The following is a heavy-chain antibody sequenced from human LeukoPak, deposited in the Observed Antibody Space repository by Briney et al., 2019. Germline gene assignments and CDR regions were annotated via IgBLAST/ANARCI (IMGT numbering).Heavy chain of an antibody. V-gene: IGHV3-7*01. CDR1: GFTFSSYW. D-gene: IGHD6-19*01. J-gene: IGHJ3*02. CDR2: IKKDGSEK. CDR3: ARDMAVADAFDI. Sequence: GGAPRLSCAASGFTFSSYWMSWVRQAPGKGREGVANIKKDGSEKYYVDSVKGRLTISRDNAKNPLYLQMNSLRAEDTAVYYCARDMAVADAFDIWGQGTMVTVSS.